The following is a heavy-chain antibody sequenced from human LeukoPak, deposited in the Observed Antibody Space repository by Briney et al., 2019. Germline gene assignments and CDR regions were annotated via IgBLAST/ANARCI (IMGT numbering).Heavy chain of an antibody. CDR2: IRSSGNTI. CDR3: ARYGSYPEAFDY. J-gene: IGHJ4*02. CDR1: GFTFSSYN. D-gene: IGHD1-26*01. V-gene: IGHV3-48*02. Sequence: GGPLRLSCAASGFTFSSYNMNWVRQAPGKGLEWVSYIRSSGNTIYYADSGKGRFTISRDNAKNSVYLQMNSLRDEDTAVYYCARYGSYPEAFDYWGQGTLVTVSS.